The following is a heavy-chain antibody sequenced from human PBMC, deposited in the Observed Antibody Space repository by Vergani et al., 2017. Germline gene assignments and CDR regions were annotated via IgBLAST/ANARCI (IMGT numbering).Heavy chain of an antibody. CDR1: GGTFTSYS. D-gene: IGHD3-10*01. J-gene: IGHJ4*02. CDR2: VIPILGTA. V-gene: IGHV1-69*13. CDR3: AREPSITTVRGIHFDF. Sequence: QVQLVQSGTEVKKPGSSVKVSCKASGGTFTSYSISWVRQAPGQGLEWMGRVIPILGTADYAHRFQGRLIISADESTTTAYMELSGLRSEDTAVYYCAREPSITTVRGIHFDFWGQGTLVTVSS.